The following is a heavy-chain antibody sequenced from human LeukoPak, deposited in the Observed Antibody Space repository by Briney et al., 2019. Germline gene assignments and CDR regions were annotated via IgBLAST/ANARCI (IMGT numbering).Heavy chain of an antibody. J-gene: IGHJ4*02. CDR1: GFTFITYW. V-gene: IGHV3-7*01. CDR2: INEDGTDK. D-gene: IGHD6-13*01. CDR3: ARHVAAGTVDY. Sequence: GGSLRLSCAASGFTFITYWMSWARQAPGKGLEWVGNINEDGTDKYYVDSVKGRFTFSRDNVKNSLYLQMNSLRAEDTAVYYCARHVAAGTVDYWGQGTLVTVSS.